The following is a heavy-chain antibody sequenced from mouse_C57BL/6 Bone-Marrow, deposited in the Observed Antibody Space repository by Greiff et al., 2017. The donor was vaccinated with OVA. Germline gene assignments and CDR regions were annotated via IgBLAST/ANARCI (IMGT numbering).Heavy chain of an antibody. J-gene: IGHJ3*01. CDR2: IDPEDGET. Sequence: VQLKQSGAELVKPGASVKLSCTASGFNIKDYYMHWVKQRTEQGLEWIGRIDPEDGETKYAPKFQGKATITADTSSNTAYLQLSSLTSEDTAVYYCAFDGYYEAYWGQGTLVTVSA. V-gene: IGHV14-2*01. CDR1: GFNIKDYY. D-gene: IGHD2-3*01. CDR3: AFDGYYEAY.